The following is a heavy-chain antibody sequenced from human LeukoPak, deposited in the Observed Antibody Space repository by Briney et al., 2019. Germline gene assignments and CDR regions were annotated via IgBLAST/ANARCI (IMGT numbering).Heavy chain of an antibody. CDR1: GFTFSIYG. V-gene: IGHV3-48*03. CDR2: ISSSGSTI. J-gene: IGHJ4*02. D-gene: IGHD2-2*01. CDR3: ARETDSTLFDY. Sequence: GGSLRLSCAASGFTFSIYGMNWVRQAPGKGLEWLSYISSSGSTIYYADSVKGRFTISRDNAKNSLYLQMNSLRAEDTAVYYCARETDSTLFDYWGQGTLVTVSS.